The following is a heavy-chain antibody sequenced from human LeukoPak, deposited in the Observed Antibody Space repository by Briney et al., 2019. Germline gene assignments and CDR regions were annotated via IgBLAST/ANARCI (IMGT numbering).Heavy chain of an antibody. Sequence: GGSLRLSCAASGFNFANHAMSWVRQTPGKGLEWVSAISGGGDITYYADSVTGRFTISRDNSKDTLFLQMHSLRPGDTAVYYCVREDTPATANYWGQRTLVTISS. D-gene: IGHD2-21*02. J-gene: IGHJ4*02. CDR3: VREDTPATANY. CDR2: ISGGGDIT. CDR1: GFNFANHA. V-gene: IGHV3-23*01.